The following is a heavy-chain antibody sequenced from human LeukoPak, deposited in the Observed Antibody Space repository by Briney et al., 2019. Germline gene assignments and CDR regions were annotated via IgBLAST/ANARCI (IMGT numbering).Heavy chain of an antibody. CDR2: ITSSGGST. V-gene: IGHV3-23*01. CDR1: EFTFSSYA. D-gene: IGHD6-6*01. J-gene: IGHJ4*02. CDR3: ASRGSGSSRGLDC. Sequence: GGSLRLSCAASEFTFSSYAMSWVRQAPGKGLEWVSTITSSGGSTYYADSVKGRFTISRDNSKNTLYLQMNSLRAEDTAVYYCASRGSGSSRGLDCWGQGTLVTVSS.